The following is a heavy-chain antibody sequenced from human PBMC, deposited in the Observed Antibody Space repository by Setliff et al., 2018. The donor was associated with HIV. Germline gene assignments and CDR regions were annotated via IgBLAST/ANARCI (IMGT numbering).Heavy chain of an antibody. V-gene: IGHV4-38-2*02. CDR1: GYSISSGYY. CDR2: IYHTGST. Sequence: SETLSLTCTVSGYSISSGYYWGWIRQPPGKGLEWIGNIYHTGSTYYNPSLKSRVTISVDTSKNQFSLKLNSVTAADTAVYFCARWGAGYNSYDSWGQGSQVTVSS. CDR3: ARWGAGYNSYDS. J-gene: IGHJ4*02. D-gene: IGHD5-12*01.